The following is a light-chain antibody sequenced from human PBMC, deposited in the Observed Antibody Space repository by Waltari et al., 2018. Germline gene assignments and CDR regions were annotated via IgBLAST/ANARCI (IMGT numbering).Light chain of an antibody. CDR3: QQYYSTCQ. Sequence: DIVMTQSPDSLAVSLGERATSNCKSSQSVLHSSNNKNYLAWYQQNTGQPPKLLISWASTRESGVPDRFSGSGSGTDFTLTISSLQAEDVAVYYCQQYYSTCQFGQGTKVEIK. CDR1: QSVLHSSNNKNY. J-gene: IGKJ1*01. V-gene: IGKV4-1*01. CDR2: WAS.